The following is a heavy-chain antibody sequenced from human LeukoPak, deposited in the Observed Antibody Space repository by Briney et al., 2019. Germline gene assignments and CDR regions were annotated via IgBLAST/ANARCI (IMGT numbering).Heavy chain of an antibody. D-gene: IGHD3-10*01. Sequence: ASVKVSCTASGYIFTAYYIHWVRQAPGPGLEWMGWINPDSGGTDYARKFQGRVTMTRDTSIGTVYMELSRLTSDDTAFYYCARPMGHMSDFFYSYMDVWGKGTTVTVSS. V-gene: IGHV1-2*02. J-gene: IGHJ6*03. CDR1: GYIFTAYY. CDR3: ARPMGHMSDFFYSYMDV. CDR2: INPDSGGT.